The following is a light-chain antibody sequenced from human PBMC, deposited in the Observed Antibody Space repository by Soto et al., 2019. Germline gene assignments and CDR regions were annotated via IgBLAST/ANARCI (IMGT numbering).Light chain of an antibody. J-gene: IGLJ1*01. V-gene: IGLV1-51*01. CDR2: DDN. Sequence: QSVLTQPPSVSAAPGQKVTISCSGSSSNIGGNSVSWYQQLPGTAPKLLIYDDNKRPSGIPDRFSGSKSGTSATLGITGFQTGDEADYYCASWDDSLNGPVFGTGTKVTVL. CDR1: SSNIGGNS. CDR3: ASWDDSLNGPV.